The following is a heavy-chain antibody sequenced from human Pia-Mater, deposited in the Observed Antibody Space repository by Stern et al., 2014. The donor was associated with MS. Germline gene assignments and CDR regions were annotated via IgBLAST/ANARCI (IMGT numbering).Heavy chain of an antibody. J-gene: IGHJ4*02. CDR2: ISAYNGNT. V-gene: IGHV1-18*01. CDR1: GYIFSDYG. CDR3: ARDDLGGAFDY. Sequence: VQLVQSGAEVKKPGASVKVSCRASGYIFSDYGIHWVRQAPGQGLEWMGWISAYNGNTNYAQTFKGRVTMTTDTSTSTAYMELRSLRSDDTAVYYCARDDLGGAFDYWGQGTLVTVSS.